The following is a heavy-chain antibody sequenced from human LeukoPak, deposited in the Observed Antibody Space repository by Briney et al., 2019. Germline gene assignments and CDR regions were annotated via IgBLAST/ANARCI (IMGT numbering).Heavy chain of an antibody. J-gene: IGHJ4*02. CDR1: GYTFTSYA. V-gene: IGHV1-3*01. D-gene: IGHD5-18*01. CDR2: INAGNGNT. CDR3: ARTTAMVTIFDY. Sequence: ASVKAPCKASGYTFTSYAMHWVRQAPGQRLEWMGWINAGNGNTKYSQKFQGRVTITRDTSARTAYMELSSLRSEDTAVYYCARTTAMVTIFDYWGQGTLVTVSS.